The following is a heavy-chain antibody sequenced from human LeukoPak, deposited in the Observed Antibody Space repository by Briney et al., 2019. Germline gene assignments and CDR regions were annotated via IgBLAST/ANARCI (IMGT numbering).Heavy chain of an antibody. V-gene: IGHV4-38-2*02. D-gene: IGHD3-22*01. Sequence: SETLSLTCTVSGYSISSGYYWGWIRQPPGKGLEWIGSIYHSGSTYYNPSLKSRVTISVDTSKNQFSLKLSSVTAADTAVYYCARGLGGVVITTPIFDYWGQGTLVTVSS. CDR2: IYHSGST. J-gene: IGHJ4*02. CDR1: GYSISSGYY. CDR3: ARGLGGVVITTPIFDY.